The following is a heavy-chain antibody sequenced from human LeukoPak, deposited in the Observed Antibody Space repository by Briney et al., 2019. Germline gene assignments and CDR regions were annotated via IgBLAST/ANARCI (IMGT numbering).Heavy chain of an antibody. CDR2: IFYSGST. CDR3: ARVGPFFDY. V-gene: IGHV4-39*01. Sequence: SETLSLTCTVSGGSISSFYWGWIRQPPGKGLEWIGSIFYSGSTYYNPSLKSRVTISVDTSKNQFSLRLSSVTAADTAVYYCARVGPFFDYWGQGTLVTVSS. CDR1: GGSISSFY. J-gene: IGHJ4*02.